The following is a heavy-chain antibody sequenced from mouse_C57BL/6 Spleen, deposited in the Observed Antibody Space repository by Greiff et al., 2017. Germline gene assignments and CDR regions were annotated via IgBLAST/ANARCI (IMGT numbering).Heavy chain of an antibody. J-gene: IGHJ4*01. D-gene: IGHD2-5*01. CDR1: GYAFSSSW. V-gene: IGHV1-82*01. CDR2: IYPGDGDT. CDR3: ARGDYYSNYLDY. Sequence: VMLVESGPELVKPGASVKISCKASGYAFSSSWMNWVKQRPGKGLEWIGRIYPGDGDTNYNGKFKGKATLTADKSSSTAYMQLSSLTSEDSAVYFCARGDYYSNYLDYWGQGTSVTVSS.